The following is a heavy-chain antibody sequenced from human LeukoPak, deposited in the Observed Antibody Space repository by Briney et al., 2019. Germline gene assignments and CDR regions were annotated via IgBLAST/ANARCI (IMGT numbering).Heavy chain of an antibody. V-gene: IGHV1-2*02. CDR2: INTKRGRT. Sequence: ASVTVSCKPSGYSFTDYYIHWVRQAPGQGLERMGWINTKRGRTSSARKFQGRVTMTRDPSITTVYMDMAWLTSDDTAIYFCARADFIDAGPYLIGPWGQGTLVTVSS. D-gene: IGHD3-3*01. CDR1: GYSFTDYY. CDR3: ARADFIDAGPYLIGP. J-gene: IGHJ5*02.